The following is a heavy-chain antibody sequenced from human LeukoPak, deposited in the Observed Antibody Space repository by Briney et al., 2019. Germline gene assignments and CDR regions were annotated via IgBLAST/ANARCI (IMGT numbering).Heavy chain of an antibody. J-gene: IGHJ4*02. CDR2: IWYVGSNK. Sequence: GGSLRISCAESGFTFSIYGMHWVCQAPGEGLEWVVIIWYVGSNKYYADSVKGRFTISRDNSKNTLYLQMSSLRAEDTAVYYCARGPIQLWLLAFDYWGQGTLVTVSS. D-gene: IGHD5-18*01. CDR1: GFTFSIYG. V-gene: IGHV3-33*01. CDR3: ARGPIQLWLLAFDY.